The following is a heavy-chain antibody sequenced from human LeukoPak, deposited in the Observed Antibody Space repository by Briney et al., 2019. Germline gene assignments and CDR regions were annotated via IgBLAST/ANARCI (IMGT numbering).Heavy chain of an antibody. CDR2: ISAYNGNT. D-gene: IGHD2-2*01. V-gene: IGHV1-18*01. J-gene: IGHJ5*02. Sequence: ASVKVSCNASGYTFTSYGISWVRQAPGQGLEWMGWISAYNGNTNYAQKLQGRVTMTTDTSTSTAYMELRSLRSDDTAVYYCARAQPIVVVPAAMFRHWFDPWGQGTLVTVSS. CDR1: GYTFTSYG. CDR3: ARAQPIVVVPAAMFRHWFDP.